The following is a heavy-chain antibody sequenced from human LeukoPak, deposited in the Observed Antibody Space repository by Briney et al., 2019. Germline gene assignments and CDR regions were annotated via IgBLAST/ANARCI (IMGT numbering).Heavy chain of an antibody. J-gene: IGHJ3*02. CDR3: ARAVVGANDAFDI. CDR2: IIPIFGTA. D-gene: IGHD1-26*01. Sequence: SVKVSCKASGGTFSSYAINWVRQAPGQGLEWMGGIIPIFGTANYAQKFQGRVTITADESTSTAYMELSSLRSEDTAVYYCARAVVGANDAFDIWGQGTMVTVSS. CDR1: GGTFSSYA. V-gene: IGHV1-69*13.